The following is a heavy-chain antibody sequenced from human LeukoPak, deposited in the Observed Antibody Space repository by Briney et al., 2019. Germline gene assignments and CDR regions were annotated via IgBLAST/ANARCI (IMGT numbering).Heavy chain of an antibody. J-gene: IGHJ4*02. CDR3: ARKSGDIDY. Sequence: GGSLRLSCAASGFTFSSYDMSWVRQAPGKGLEWVSVISAAGGTTYYVDSVKGRFTTSRDNSKNTLYLQMNSLRAEDTAIYYCARKSGDIDYWGQGTLVTVSS. CDR2: ISAAGGTT. CDR1: GFTFSSYD. D-gene: IGHD1-1*01. V-gene: IGHV3-23*01.